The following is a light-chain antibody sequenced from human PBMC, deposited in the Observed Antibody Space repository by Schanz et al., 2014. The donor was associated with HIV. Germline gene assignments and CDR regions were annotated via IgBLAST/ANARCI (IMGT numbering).Light chain of an antibody. Sequence: ETVMTQSPATLSVFPGEGVTLSCRASQSVSTRSAWFQQKPGQAPRLLISGASTRAAGVPARFSGSGSGTDFTLTISRLEPEDFAVYYCQQYGSSRWTFGQGTKVEIK. CDR2: GAS. V-gene: IGKV3-20*01. CDR1: QSVSTRS. CDR3: QQYGSSRWT. J-gene: IGKJ1*01.